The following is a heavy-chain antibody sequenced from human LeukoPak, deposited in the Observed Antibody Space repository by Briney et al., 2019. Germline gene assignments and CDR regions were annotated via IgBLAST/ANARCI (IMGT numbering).Heavy chain of an antibody. CDR3: ARAAVAGANWFDP. CDR1: GGSVSSGSYY. V-gene: IGHV4-61*01. J-gene: IGHJ5*02. D-gene: IGHD6-19*01. CDR2: IYYSGST. Sequence: SETLSLTCTVSGGSVSSGSYYWSWTRQPPGKGLEWIGYIYYSGSTNYNPSLKSRVTISVDTSKNQFSLKLSSVTAADTAVYYCARAAVAGANWFDPWGQGTLVTVSS.